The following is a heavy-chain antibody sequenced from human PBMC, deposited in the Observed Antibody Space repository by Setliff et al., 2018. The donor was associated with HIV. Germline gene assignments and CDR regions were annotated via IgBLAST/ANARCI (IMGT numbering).Heavy chain of an antibody. V-gene: IGHV3-7*03. J-gene: IGHJ4*02. Sequence: PGGSLRLSCAASGFTYSGYWMSWVRQTSGKGLEWVATIKPDASERSYLDSVKGRFTISRDDSKNTVYLVMNSLKTEDTGVYYCAAEYWNPKYWGQGTLVTVSS. CDR1: GFTYSGYW. CDR2: IKPDASER. D-gene: IGHD1-1*01. CDR3: AAEYWNPKY.